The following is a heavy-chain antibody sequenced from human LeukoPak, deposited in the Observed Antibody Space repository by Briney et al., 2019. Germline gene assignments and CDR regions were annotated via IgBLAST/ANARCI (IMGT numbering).Heavy chain of an antibody. D-gene: IGHD5-18*01. CDR1: GGTFSSYA. Sequence: SVKVSCKASGGTFSSYAISWVRQAPGQGLEWMGGIIPIFGTANYAQKFQGRVTITADESTSTAYMELSSLRSEDTAVYYCARGEGYREYYYYGMDVWGQGTTVTVSS. CDR3: ARGEGYREYYYYGMDV. V-gene: IGHV1-69*13. CDR2: IIPIFGTA. J-gene: IGHJ6*02.